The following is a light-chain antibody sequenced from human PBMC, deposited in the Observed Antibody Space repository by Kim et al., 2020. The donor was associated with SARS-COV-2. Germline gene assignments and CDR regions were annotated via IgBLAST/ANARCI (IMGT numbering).Light chain of an antibody. CDR3: QERLGWPQLT. CDR1: QGISSY. Sequence: SAGERATPSCSASQGISSYFAWYQQKAGQAPRLLVYDASTRASGTADRFSGSGSGTDLTLTISSLEPEDSAVYFCQERLGWPQLTFGGGTKVDIK. V-gene: IGKV3-11*01. J-gene: IGKJ4*01. CDR2: DAS.